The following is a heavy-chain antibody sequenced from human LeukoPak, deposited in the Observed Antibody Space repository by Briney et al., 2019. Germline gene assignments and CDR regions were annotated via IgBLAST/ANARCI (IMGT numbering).Heavy chain of an antibody. Sequence: PSGTLSLTCTVSGGSISSSSYYWGWIRQPPGKGLEWIGSIYYSGSTYYNPSLKSRVTISVDTSKNQFSLKLSSVTAAGTAVYYCARHRSRLRYCSGGSCYTWGYYYYMDVWGKGTTVTISS. CDR2: IYYSGST. J-gene: IGHJ6*03. CDR3: ARHRSRLRYCSGGSCYTWGYYYYMDV. D-gene: IGHD2-15*01. V-gene: IGHV4-39*01. CDR1: GGSISSSSYY.